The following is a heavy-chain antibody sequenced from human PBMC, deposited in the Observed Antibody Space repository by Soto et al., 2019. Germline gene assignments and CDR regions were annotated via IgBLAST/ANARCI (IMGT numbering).Heavy chain of an antibody. Sequence: PSETLSLTCTVSGGSISSSSYYWGWIRQPPGKGLEWIGSIYYSGSTYYNPSLKSRVTISVDTSKNQFSLKLGSVTAADTAVYYCARQPVQFHSSCYMDVWGKGTTVTVSS. CDR2: IYYSGST. D-gene: IGHD1-1*01. J-gene: IGHJ6*03. CDR3: ARQPVQFHSSCYMDV. CDR1: GGSISSSSYY. V-gene: IGHV4-39*01.